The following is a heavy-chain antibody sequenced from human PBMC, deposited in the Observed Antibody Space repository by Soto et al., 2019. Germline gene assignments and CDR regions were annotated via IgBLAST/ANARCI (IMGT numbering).Heavy chain of an antibody. CDR3: ARDRGSNQDYYYGMDV. Sequence: QVQLQESGPGLVKPSETLSLTCTVSGGSVSSGSYYWSWIRQPPGKGLEWIGYIYYSGSTNYNPSLKSRVTISVDTSKNQFSLKLSSVTAADTAVYYCARDRGSNQDYYYGMDVWGQGTTVTVSS. J-gene: IGHJ6*02. V-gene: IGHV4-61*01. D-gene: IGHD6-13*01. CDR2: IYYSGST. CDR1: GGSVSSGSYY.